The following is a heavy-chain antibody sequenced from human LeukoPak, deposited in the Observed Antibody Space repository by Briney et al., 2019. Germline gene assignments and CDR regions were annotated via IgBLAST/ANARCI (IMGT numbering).Heavy chain of an antibody. Sequence: GGSLRLSFAASGFTFSRYWMHWVRQAPGKGLVWVSRINGDGSTTSYADSVKGGFTISRDNAKNTLYLQMNSLRAEDTAVYYCATGNYYDSRGYYTFGHWGQGTLVTVSS. CDR3: ATGNYYDSRGYYTFGH. CDR1: GFTFSRYW. V-gene: IGHV3-74*01. CDR2: INGDGSTT. J-gene: IGHJ1*01. D-gene: IGHD3-22*01.